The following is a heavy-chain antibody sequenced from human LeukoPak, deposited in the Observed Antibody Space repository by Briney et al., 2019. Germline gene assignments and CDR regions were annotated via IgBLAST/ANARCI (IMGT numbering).Heavy chain of an antibody. CDR3: ARMGIAAVGAYYFDY. CDR1: GFTFSDYY. CDR2: ISRNSYT. D-gene: IGHD6-13*01. J-gene: IGHJ4*02. V-gene: IGHV3-11*06. Sequence: GGSLRLSCAASGFTFSDYYMSWIREAPGKGLEWVSYISRNSYTNYADSVKGRFTISRDNAKNSLYLQMASLRAEHTAVYYCARMGIAAVGAYYFDYWGEGTLVAVSS.